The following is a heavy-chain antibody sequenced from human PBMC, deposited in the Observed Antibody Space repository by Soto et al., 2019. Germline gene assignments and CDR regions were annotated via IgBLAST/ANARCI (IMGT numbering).Heavy chain of an antibody. J-gene: IGHJ4*02. CDR2: ISYDGSNK. Sequence: QVQLVESGGGVVQPGRSLRLSCAASGFTFSSYAMHWSPQAPAKGLEWVAVISYDGSNKYYADSVKGRFTISRDNSKNTLYLQMNSLRAEDTAVYYCASSVVEWPIDYWGQGTLVTVSS. CDR1: GFTFSSYA. CDR3: ASSVVEWPIDY. D-gene: IGHD1-26*01. V-gene: IGHV3-30-3*01.